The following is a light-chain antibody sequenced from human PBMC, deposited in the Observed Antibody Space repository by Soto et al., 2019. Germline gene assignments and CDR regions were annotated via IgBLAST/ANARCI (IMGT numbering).Light chain of an antibody. CDR2: DVS. CDR1: SSDVGGYNY. Sequence: QSALTQPASVSGSPGQSITISCTGTSSDVGGYNYVSWYQQHPGKAPKLMIYDVSNRPSGVSNRFSGSKSGNTASLTISGLQAEDEVDYYCSSYTSSSTLFGTGTKVTVL. CDR3: SSYTSSSTL. J-gene: IGLJ1*01. V-gene: IGLV2-14*01.